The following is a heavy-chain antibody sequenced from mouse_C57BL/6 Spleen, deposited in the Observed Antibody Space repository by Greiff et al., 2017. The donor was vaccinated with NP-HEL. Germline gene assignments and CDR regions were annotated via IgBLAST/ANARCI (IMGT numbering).Heavy chain of an antibody. J-gene: IGHJ4*01. D-gene: IGHD4-1*01. Sequence: ESGPGLVKPSQSLSLTCSVTGYSITSGYYWNWIRQFPGNKLEWMGYISYDGSNNYNPSLKNRISITRDTSKNQFILKLNSVTTEDTATYYCARVWDAYAMDYWGQGTSVTVSS. CDR2: ISYDGSN. CDR1: GYSITSGYY. CDR3: ARVWDAYAMDY. V-gene: IGHV3-6*01.